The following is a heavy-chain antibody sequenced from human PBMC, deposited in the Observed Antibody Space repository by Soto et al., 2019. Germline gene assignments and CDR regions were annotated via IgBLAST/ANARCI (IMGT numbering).Heavy chain of an antibody. CDR3: ARAREPEYSSAIVFDI. J-gene: IGHJ4*02. CDR1: GLTVSSSY. D-gene: IGHD5-18*01. CDR2: IYSAGST. Sequence: GGSLRLSCAASGLTVSSSYMSWVRQAPGKGLQWVSVIYSAGSTYYANSVKGRFTISRDISTNMVYLQMSSLTDEDTAVYYCARAREPEYSSAIVFDIWGQGALVTVS. V-gene: IGHV3-53*01.